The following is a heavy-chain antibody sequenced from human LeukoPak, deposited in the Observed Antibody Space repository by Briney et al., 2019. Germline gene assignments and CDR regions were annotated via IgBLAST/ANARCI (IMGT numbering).Heavy chain of an antibody. CDR2: ISWNSGNI. V-gene: IGHV3-9*01. D-gene: IGHD3-16*01. CDR1: GFTFDDYA. CDR3: AKELVWGSYDY. J-gene: IGHJ4*02. Sequence: GGSLRLSCAASGFTFDDYAMHWVRQAPGKGLEWVSGISWNSGNIDYADSVKGRFTISRDNAKNSLYLQMNSLRAEDTALYYCAKELVWGSYDYWGQGTLVTVSS.